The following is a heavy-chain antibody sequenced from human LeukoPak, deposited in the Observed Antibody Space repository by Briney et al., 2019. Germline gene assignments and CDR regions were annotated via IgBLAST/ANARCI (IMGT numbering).Heavy chain of an antibody. D-gene: IGHD4-23*01. CDR3: ARNGGNSDYDY. CDR1: GGSISSYY. CDR2: IYYSGST. J-gene: IGHJ4*02. V-gene: IGHV4-59*12. Sequence: SETLSLTCTVSGGSISSYYWSWIRQPPGKGLEWIGYIYYSGSTNYNPSLKSRVTISVDTSKNQFSLKLSSVTAADTAVYYCARNGGNSDYDYWGQGTLVTVSA.